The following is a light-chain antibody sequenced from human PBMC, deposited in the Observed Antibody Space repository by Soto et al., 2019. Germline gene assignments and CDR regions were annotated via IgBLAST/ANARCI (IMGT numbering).Light chain of an antibody. CDR2: DTS. J-gene: IGLJ3*02. CDR3: LLSYSGGNWV. Sequence: QAVVTQEPSLTVSPGGTVTLTCGSNTGAVTSGHYPHWLQQRPGQAPRTLIYDTSNKQSWTPARFSGSLLGGKADLTLSGAQPEDEADYYCLLSYSGGNWVFGGGTKLTVL. CDR1: TGAVTSGHY. V-gene: IGLV7-46*01.